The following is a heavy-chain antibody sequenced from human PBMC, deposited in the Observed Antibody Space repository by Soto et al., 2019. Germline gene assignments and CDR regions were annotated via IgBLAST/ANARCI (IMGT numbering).Heavy chain of an antibody. J-gene: IGHJ6*02. Sequence: SETLSLTCTVSGGSISSGGYYWSWIRQHPGKGLEWIGYIYYSGSTYYNPSLKSRVTISVDTSKNQFSLKLSSVTAADTAVYYCARGRYCSGGSCYYYYGMDVWGQGTTVTVSS. V-gene: IGHV4-31*03. CDR3: ARGRYCSGGSCYYYYGMDV. CDR1: GGSISSGGYY. CDR2: IYYSGST. D-gene: IGHD2-15*01.